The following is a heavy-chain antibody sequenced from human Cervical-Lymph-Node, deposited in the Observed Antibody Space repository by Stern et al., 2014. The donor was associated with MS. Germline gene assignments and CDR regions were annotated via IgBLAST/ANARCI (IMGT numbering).Heavy chain of an antibody. CDR1: GASISGSDYY. Sequence: QVQLQESGPGLVKPSETLSLTCTVSGASISGSDYYWGWIRQPPGKGLEWIGSIYYGGSSNYNSSLKSRVTFSVDTSKNQLSLRLSSVTAADTAVYYCGRHTIYNWNGRDYGLEVWGQGTTVTVSS. CDR3: GRHTIYNWNGRDYGLEV. CDR2: IYYGGSS. V-gene: IGHV4-39*01. J-gene: IGHJ6*02. D-gene: IGHD1-20*01.